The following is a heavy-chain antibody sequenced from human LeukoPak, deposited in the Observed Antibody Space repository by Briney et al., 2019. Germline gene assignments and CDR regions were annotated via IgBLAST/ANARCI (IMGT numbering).Heavy chain of an antibody. D-gene: IGHD3-16*02. V-gene: IGHV3-74*01. CDR3: AREGVYDYVWGSYRPYCFDY. CDR1: GFTFSSYW. CDR2: INSDGSST. Sequence: GGSLRLSCAASGFTFSSYWMHWVRQAPGKGLVWVSRINSDGSSTSYADSVKGRFIISRDNAKNTLYLQMNSLRAEDTAVYYCAREGVYDYVWGSYRPYCFDYWGQGTLVTVSS. J-gene: IGHJ4*02.